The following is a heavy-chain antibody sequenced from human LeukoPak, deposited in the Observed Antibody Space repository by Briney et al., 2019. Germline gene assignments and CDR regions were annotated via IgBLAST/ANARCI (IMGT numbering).Heavy chain of an antibody. CDR1: GFTLSGYW. V-gene: IGHV3-7*01. J-gene: IGHJ4*02. D-gene: IGHD5-12*01. CDR3: ARGGYSFDY. Sequence: GGSLRLSCAASGFTLSGYWMSWVRQAPGKGLEWVARLHADGIERYYVDPVKGRFTITRDNAKNSLHLQMYSLRLDDTAVYYCARGGYSFDYLGQGTLVTVSS. CDR2: LHADGIER.